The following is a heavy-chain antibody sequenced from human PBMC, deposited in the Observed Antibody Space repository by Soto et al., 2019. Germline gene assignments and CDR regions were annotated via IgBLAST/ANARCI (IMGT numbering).Heavy chain of an antibody. CDR2: VSDKAHSHTT. D-gene: IGHD1-1*01. V-gene: IGHV3-72*01. CDR1: GFTFSDHY. J-gene: IGHJ6*02. CDR3: ARGPQSRLTSYYYGMGV. Sequence: PGGSLRLSCAASGFTFSDHYMDWVRQAPGKGLEWVARVSDKAHSHTTEYAASVKGRFTISRDDSKTSLYLDMNSLTTADTAVYFCARGPQSRLTSYYYGMGVWGQGTTVTVSS.